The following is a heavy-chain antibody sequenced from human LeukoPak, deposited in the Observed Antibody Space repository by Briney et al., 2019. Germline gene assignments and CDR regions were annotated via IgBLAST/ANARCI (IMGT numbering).Heavy chain of an antibody. CDR3: ARGGSASKASN. V-gene: IGHV4-59*01. J-gene: IGHJ4*02. D-gene: IGHD3-16*01. CDR2: IYYSGST. Sequence: SETLSLTCTVSGGSISSYYWSWIRQPPGKGLEWIGYIYYSGSTNYNPSLKSRVTISVDTSKNQFSLKLSSVTAADTAVYYCARGGSASKASNWGQGILVTVSS. CDR1: GGSISSYY.